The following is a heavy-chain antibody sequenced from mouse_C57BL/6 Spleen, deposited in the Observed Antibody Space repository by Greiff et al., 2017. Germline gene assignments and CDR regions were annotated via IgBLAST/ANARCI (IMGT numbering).Heavy chain of an antibody. Sequence: QVQLQQPGAELVKPGASVKLSCKASGYTFTSYWMHWVKQRPGQGLEWIGMIHPNSGSTNYNEKFKSKATLTVDKSSSTAYMQLRSLTSEDSAVYYCARETATMITKYFDVWGTGTTVTVSS. CDR2: IHPNSGST. J-gene: IGHJ1*03. V-gene: IGHV1-64*01. CDR1: GYTFTSYW. D-gene: IGHD2-4*01. CDR3: ARETATMITKYFDV.